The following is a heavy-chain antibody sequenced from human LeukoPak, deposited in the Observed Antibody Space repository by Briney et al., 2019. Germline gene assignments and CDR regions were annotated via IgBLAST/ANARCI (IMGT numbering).Heavy chain of an antibody. V-gene: IGHV3-64*04. CDR2: INDNGGLT. CDR3: ARWSEGFGS. CDR1: GFTFSRRA. J-gene: IGHJ5*02. Sequence: PGGSLRLSCSGAGFTFSRRAMHWVRQAPEKGLEYVSTINDNGGLTYYADSVKGRFTISRDNSKNTLYLQMNSLRADDTALYYCARWSEGFGSWGQGTLVTVSS. D-gene: IGHD3-16*01.